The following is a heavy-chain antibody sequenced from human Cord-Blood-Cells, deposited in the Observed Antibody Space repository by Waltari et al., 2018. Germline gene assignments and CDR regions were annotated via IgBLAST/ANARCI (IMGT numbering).Heavy chain of an antibody. J-gene: IGHJ5*02. CDR3: ARGQYSSSWYWFDP. CDR2: INHSGST. V-gene: IGHV4-34*01. Sequence: QVQLQQWGAGLLKPSETLSLTCAVYGGSFSGYYWSWIRQPPGKGLEWIGEINHSGSTNYNPSLKSRVTISVDTSKNQFSLKLSSVTAADTAVYYCARGQYSSSWYWFDPWGQGTLVTVSS. D-gene: IGHD6-13*01. CDR1: GGSFSGYY.